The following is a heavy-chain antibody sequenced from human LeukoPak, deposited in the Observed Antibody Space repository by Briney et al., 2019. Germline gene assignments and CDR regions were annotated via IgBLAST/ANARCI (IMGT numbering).Heavy chain of an antibody. CDR2: ISAYNGNT. CDR3: ARGIVGATTFDY. CDR1: GYTFTSYG. D-gene: IGHD1-26*01. J-gene: IGHJ4*02. Sequence: ASVKVSCKASGYTFTSYGIGWVRQAPGQGLEGMGWISAYNGNTNYAQKLQGRVTMTTDTSTSTAYMELRSLRSDDTAVYYCARGIVGATTFDYWGQGTLVTVSS. V-gene: IGHV1-18*01.